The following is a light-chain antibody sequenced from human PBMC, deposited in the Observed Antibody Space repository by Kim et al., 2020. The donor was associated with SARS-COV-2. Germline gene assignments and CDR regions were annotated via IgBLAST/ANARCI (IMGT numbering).Light chain of an antibody. CDR1: QSLQYSNGDNF. Sequence: IVMTQSPHSLTVTPGEPASISCRSAQSLQYSNGDNFLDWYVLKPGQSPQPLIFFGSNRASGVPDRFSGSASGTDFILKISRVEPEDVGVYYCMQVLRAPLSFGQGTKLEI. V-gene: IGKV2-28*01. CDR3: MQVLRAPLS. J-gene: IGKJ2*01. CDR2: FGS.